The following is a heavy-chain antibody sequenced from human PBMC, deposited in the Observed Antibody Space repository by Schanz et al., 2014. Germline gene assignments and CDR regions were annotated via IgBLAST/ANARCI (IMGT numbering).Heavy chain of an antibody. CDR3: AKDLGVDCGDGCFNWYLDL. D-gene: IGHD2-21*02. Sequence: EVHLLESGGGLVEPGGSLRLSCATSGFSLDIFAVSWVRQAPGKGLEWVSAISGSGGSTYYADSVKGRFTISRDNSKNTVYLQMNSLRAEDTAVYFCAKDLGVDCGDGCFNWYLDLWGRGTRVTVSS. J-gene: IGHJ2*01. V-gene: IGHV3-23*01. CDR2: ISGSGGST. CDR1: GFSLDIFA.